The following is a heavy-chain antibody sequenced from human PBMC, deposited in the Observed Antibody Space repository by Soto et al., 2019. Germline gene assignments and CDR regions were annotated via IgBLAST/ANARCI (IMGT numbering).Heavy chain of an antibody. J-gene: IGHJ4*02. Sequence: QVQLVESGGGVVQPGRSLRLSCAASGFTFSSYGMHWVRQAPGKGLEWVAVIWYDGSNKYYADSVKGRFTISRDNSKNTLYLQTNSLRAEDTAVYYCARQLTMAAHGGYWGQGTLVTVSS. D-gene: IGHD3-10*01. CDR1: GFTFSSYG. CDR2: IWYDGSNK. CDR3: ARQLTMAAHGGY. V-gene: IGHV3-33*01.